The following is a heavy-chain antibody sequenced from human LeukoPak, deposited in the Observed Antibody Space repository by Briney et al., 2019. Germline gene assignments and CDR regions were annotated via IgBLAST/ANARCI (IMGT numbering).Heavy chain of an antibody. Sequence: GGSLRLSCAASGFTFSRYAMGWVRQAPGKGLEWVSAISSSGSGTYYADSVKGRFTISRDNSDNTLYLQMNSLRAEDTAIYYCAKDLGLWSGYYTFDYWGQGTLVTVSS. CDR2: ISSSGSGT. CDR1: GFTFSRYA. D-gene: IGHD3-3*01. CDR3: AKDLGLWSGYYTFDY. V-gene: IGHV3-23*01. J-gene: IGHJ4*02.